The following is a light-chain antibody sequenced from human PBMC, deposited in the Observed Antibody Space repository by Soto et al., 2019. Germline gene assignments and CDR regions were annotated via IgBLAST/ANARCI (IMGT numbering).Light chain of an antibody. CDR3: QQTFSFPLT. Sequence: DIQMTQSPASLSASVGHRVTITCRASQNINNFLHWYQQKPGKAPSLLIYTASILQTGVPSRFSGSGSGTDFTLTISDLQPEDFATYFCQQTFSFPLTFGPGTKVDIK. CDR2: TAS. J-gene: IGKJ3*01. V-gene: IGKV1-39*01. CDR1: QNINNF.